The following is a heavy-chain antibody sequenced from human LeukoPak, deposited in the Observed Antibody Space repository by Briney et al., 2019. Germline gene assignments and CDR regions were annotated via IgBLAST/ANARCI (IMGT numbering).Heavy chain of an antibody. CDR1: GFTFSSYW. CDR3: ARRNVVGATTSFDY. V-gene: IGHV3-74*01. CDR2: INSDGSST. D-gene: IGHD1-26*01. J-gene: IGHJ4*02. Sequence: GGSLRLSCAASGFTFSSYWMHWVRQAPGKGLVWVSRINSDGSSTSYADSVKGRFTISRDNAKNTLYLQMNSLRAADTAVYYCARRNVVGATTSFDYWSQGTLVTVSS.